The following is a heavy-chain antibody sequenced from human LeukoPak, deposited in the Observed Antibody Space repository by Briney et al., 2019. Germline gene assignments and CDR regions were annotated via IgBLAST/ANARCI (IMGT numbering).Heavy chain of an antibody. J-gene: IGHJ3*02. Sequence: SVKVSCEASGGTFSSYAISWVRQAPGQGLEWMGRIIPIFGTANYAQKFQGRVTITTDESTSIAYMELSSLRSEDTAVYYCARDLRSYGRAFDIWGQGTMVTVSS. CDR3: ARDLRSYGRAFDI. D-gene: IGHD5-18*01. V-gene: IGHV1-69*05. CDR1: GGTFSSYA. CDR2: IIPIFGTA.